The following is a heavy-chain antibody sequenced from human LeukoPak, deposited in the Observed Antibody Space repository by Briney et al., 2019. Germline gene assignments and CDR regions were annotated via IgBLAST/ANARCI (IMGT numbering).Heavy chain of an antibody. CDR1: GFTFSSYS. Sequence: QPGGSLRLSCAASGFTFSSYSMNWVRQAPGKGLGWVSYISSSSSTIYYADSVKGRFTISRDNAKNSLYLQMNSLRAEDTAVYYCARCSVVWFGECNFDYWGQGTLVTVSS. CDR3: ARCSVVWFGECNFDY. V-gene: IGHV3-48*01. CDR2: ISSSSSTI. J-gene: IGHJ4*02. D-gene: IGHD3-10*01.